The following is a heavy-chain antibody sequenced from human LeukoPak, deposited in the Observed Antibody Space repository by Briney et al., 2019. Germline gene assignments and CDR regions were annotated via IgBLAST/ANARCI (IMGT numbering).Heavy chain of an antibody. J-gene: IGHJ5*02. Sequence: ASVKVSCKASGYTFTSYGISWVRQAPGQGLEWMGWINTNTGNPTYAQGFTGRFVFSLDTSVSTAYLQISSLKAEDTAVYYCAREASSGYYYGHLSWFDPWGQGTLVTVSS. D-gene: IGHD3-22*01. CDR1: GYTFTSYG. CDR3: AREASSGYYYGHLSWFDP. CDR2: INTNTGNP. V-gene: IGHV7-4-1*02.